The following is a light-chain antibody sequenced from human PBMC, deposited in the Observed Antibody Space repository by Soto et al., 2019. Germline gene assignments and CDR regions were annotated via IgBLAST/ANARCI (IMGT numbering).Light chain of an antibody. CDR1: QSVSSN. CDR3: HQRNQ. V-gene: IGKV3D-11*03. J-gene: IGKJ5*01. CDR2: GAS. Sequence: EFVLTQSPGTLSLSPGERATLSCRASQSVSSNLAWYQQKPGQAPRLLIYGASTRATGIPARFSGSGSGTEFTLTISSVEPEDFAMYYCHQRNQFGQGTRLEIK.